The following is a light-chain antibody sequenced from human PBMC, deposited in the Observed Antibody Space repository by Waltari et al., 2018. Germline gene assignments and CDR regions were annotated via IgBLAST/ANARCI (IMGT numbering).Light chain of an antibody. V-gene: IGLV2-23*02. CDR2: EVS. CDR3: YSYAGGSV. J-gene: IGLJ1*01. Sequence: QSALTQPASVSGSPGQSITISCTGSSSDVGSSNLVPWYLQHPGKAPNLIIYEVSKRPSGVSKRVSGSKSGNTASLTISGLQAEDEADYYCYSYAGGSVFGTGTKVTVL. CDR1: SSDVGSSNL.